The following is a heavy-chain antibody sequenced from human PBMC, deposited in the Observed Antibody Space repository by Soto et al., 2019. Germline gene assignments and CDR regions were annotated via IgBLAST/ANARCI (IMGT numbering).Heavy chain of an antibody. Sequence: GRSLRLSCAASGFTFSNAWMSWVRQAPGKGLEWVGRIKSKTDGGTTDYAAPVKGRFTISRDDSKNTLYLQMNSLRDEDTAVYYCASISGYEINYYGMDVWGQGTTVTVSS. V-gene: IGHV3-15*01. J-gene: IGHJ6*02. CDR2: IKSKTDGGTT. D-gene: IGHD5-12*01. CDR1: GFTFSNAW. CDR3: ASISGYEINYYGMDV.